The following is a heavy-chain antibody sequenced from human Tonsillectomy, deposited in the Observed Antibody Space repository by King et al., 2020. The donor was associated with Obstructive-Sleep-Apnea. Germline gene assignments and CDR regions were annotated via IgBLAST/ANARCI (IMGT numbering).Heavy chain of an antibody. CDR3: AKDILRFLAWLTYGLDV. V-gene: IGHV3-30*02. CDR1: EFTFSSYG. CDR2: IRYDGSNQ. Sequence: VQLVESGGGVVQPGRSLRLSCAASEFTFSSYGMHWVRLPPGKGLEWVAFIRYDGSNQFYAESVKGRFTISRDNSKNTLYLQMNSLRDEDTAVYYCAKDILRFLAWLTYGLDVWGLGTTVTVSS. J-gene: IGHJ6*02. D-gene: IGHD3-3*01.